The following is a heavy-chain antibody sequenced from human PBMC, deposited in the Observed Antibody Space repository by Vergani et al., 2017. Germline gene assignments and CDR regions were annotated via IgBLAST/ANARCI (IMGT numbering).Heavy chain of an antibody. J-gene: IGHJ6*02. Sequence: QVQLQESGPGLVKPSQTLSLTCTVSGGSISSGSYYWSWIRQPAGKGLEWIGRIYTSGSTNYNPSLKSRVTISVDTSKNQFSLKLSSVTAADTAVYYCARDNYDILTGLYRMDVWGQGTTVTVSS. CDR2: IYTSGST. CDR3: ARDNYDILTGLYRMDV. V-gene: IGHV4-61*02. D-gene: IGHD3-9*01. CDR1: GGSISSGSYY.